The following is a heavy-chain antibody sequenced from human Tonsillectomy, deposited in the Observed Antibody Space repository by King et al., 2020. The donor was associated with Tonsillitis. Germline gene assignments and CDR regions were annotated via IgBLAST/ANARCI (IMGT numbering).Heavy chain of an antibody. D-gene: IGHD2-21*02. J-gene: IGHJ4*02. Sequence: VQLVESGGGVVQPGGSLRLSCAASGFTFSSYGMHWVRQAPGKGLEWVGFISYDGSNKNFADSVKGRFTISRDNSQNTLYLQMNSLRAEDTAVYYCAKGQYQGGDPFDFCGQGTLVTVSS. CDR2: ISYDGSNK. V-gene: IGHV3-30*02. CDR1: GFTFSSYG. CDR3: AKGQYQGGDPFDF.